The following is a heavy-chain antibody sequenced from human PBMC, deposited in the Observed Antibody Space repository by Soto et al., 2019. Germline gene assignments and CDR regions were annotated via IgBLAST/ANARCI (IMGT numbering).Heavy chain of an antibody. J-gene: IGHJ4*02. CDR2: INAGNGNT. D-gene: IGHD6-19*01. CDR1: GYTFTSYA. V-gene: IGHV1-3*01. Sequence: ASVKVSCKASGYTFTSYAIHWVRQAPGQRLEWMGWINAGNGNTKYSQKFQDRVTITRDTSASTAYMELSSLRSEDTATYYCAHIMGIAVADNYFDYWGQGTLVTVSS. CDR3: AHIMGIAVADNYFDY.